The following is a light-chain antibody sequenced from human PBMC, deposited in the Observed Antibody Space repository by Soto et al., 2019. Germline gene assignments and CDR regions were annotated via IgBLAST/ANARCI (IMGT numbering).Light chain of an antibody. CDR3: SSYTTSNTL. CDR2: DVC. CDR1: SSDVGDYNH. Sequence: QSALTQPASVSGSPGQSITISCTTSSSDVGDYNHVSWYQQHPGKAPKLMIYDVCHRPSGVSNRFSGSKSGNTASLTISGLQTEDEADYYCSSYTTSNTLFGGGTKVTVL. J-gene: IGLJ2*01. V-gene: IGLV2-14*03.